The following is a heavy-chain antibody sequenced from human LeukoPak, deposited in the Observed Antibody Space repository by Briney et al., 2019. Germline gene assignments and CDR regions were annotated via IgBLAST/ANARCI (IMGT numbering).Heavy chain of an antibody. Sequence: ASVKVSCKASGYSFTSYAMNWVRQAPGQGLEWMAWIKAGSGNTKYSQTFQGRVTISRDTSTSTDYMELSSLRSEDTAVYYCARAPTMVTYYFDYWGQGALVAVCS. V-gene: IGHV1-3*01. CDR3: ARAPTMVTYYFDY. J-gene: IGHJ4*02. CDR1: GYSFTSYA. CDR2: IKAGSGNT. D-gene: IGHD5-18*01.